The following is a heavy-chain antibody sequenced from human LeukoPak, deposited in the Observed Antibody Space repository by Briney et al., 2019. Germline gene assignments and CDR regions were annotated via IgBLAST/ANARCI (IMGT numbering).Heavy chain of an antibody. V-gene: IGHV3-9*01. CDR2: ISWNSGSI. Sequence: GGSLRLSCAASGFTFDDYAMHWVRQAPGKGLEWVSGISWNSGSIGYADSVKGRFTISRDNAKNSLYLQMNSLRAEDTAVYYCARDMIELQWGQGTLVTVSS. D-gene: IGHD3-10*01. J-gene: IGHJ4*02. CDR1: GFTFDDYA. CDR3: ARDMIELQ.